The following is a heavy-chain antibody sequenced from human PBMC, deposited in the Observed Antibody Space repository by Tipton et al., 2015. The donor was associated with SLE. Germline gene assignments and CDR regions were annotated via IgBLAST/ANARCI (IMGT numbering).Heavy chain of an antibody. CDR1: GGSISSYY. J-gene: IGHJ4*02. D-gene: IGHD3-9*01. Sequence: TLSLTCTVSGGSISSYYWSWIRQPPGKGLEWIAYIHSSGSTNYNPSLERRLTISVDTSKNQFSLKLSSVTAADTAVYYCARGGFDWGFPYFDNWGQGTLVNVSS. CDR3: ARGGFDWGFPYFDN. V-gene: IGHV4-59*12. CDR2: IHSSGST.